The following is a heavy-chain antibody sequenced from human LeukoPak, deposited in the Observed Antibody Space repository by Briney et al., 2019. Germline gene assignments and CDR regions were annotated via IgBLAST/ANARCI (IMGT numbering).Heavy chain of an antibody. J-gene: IGHJ4*02. CDR1: GFTFSSYG. D-gene: IGHD2-2*01. V-gene: IGHV3-33*01. Sequence: GGSLRLSCAASGFTFSSYGMHWVRQAPGKGLEWVAVIWYDGSNKYYADSVKGRFTISRDNSKNTLYLQMNSLRAEDTAVYYCARTPPTDCSSTSCPLDYWGQGTLVTVSS. CDR3: ARTPPTDCSSTSCPLDY. CDR2: IWYDGSNK.